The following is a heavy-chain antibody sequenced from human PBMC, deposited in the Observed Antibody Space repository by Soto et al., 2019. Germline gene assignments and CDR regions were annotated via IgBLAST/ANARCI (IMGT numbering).Heavy chain of an antibody. CDR3: VRAALRVTLLWFGELLKSACMGV. CDR2: IYYSGST. CDR1: GGSVSSGSYY. D-gene: IGHD3-10*01. Sequence: SETLSLTCTVSGGSVSSGSYYWSWIRQPPGKGLEWIGYIYYSGSTNYNPSLKSRVTTSVDTSKNQFSLKLSSVTAADTAVYYCVRAALRVTLLWFGELLKSACMGVWGQGTTVTVSS. J-gene: IGHJ6*02. V-gene: IGHV4-61*01.